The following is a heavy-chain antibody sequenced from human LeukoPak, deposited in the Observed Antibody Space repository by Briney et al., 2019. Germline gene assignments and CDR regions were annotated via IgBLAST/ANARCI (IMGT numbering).Heavy chain of an antibody. CDR2: IYYSGST. J-gene: IGHJ5*02. CDR1: GGSISSYY. V-gene: IGHV4-59*01. Sequence: SETLSLTCTVSGGSISSYYWSWIRQSPGKGLEWIGYIYYSGSTNYNPSLKSRVTISVDTSKNQFSLKLSSVTAADTAVYYCARGDPGRGWFDPWGQGTLVTVSS. CDR3: ARGDPGRGWFDP.